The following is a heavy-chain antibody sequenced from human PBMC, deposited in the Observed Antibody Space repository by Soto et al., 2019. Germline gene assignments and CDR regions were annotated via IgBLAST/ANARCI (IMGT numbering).Heavy chain of an antibody. Sequence: PWGSLRLSCAASGFTFKESAMSCFGHSPCKWLEWVASISDTGASTWYAESVRGRLSISRDNSKSTLYLQMNSLRGEDTAVYYCAKGRGSGWAWYFDNWGQGTLVTVSS. D-gene: IGHD6-19*01. CDR3: AKGRGSGWAWYFDN. J-gene: IGHJ4*02. CDR1: GFTFKESA. V-gene: IGHV3-23*01. CDR2: ISDTGAST.